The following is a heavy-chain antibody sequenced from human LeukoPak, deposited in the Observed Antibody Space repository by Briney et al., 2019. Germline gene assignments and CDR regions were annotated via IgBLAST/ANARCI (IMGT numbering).Heavy chain of an antibody. CDR1: AYTFIHSA. V-gene: IGHV3-73*01. CDR2: IRSNANSYAT. D-gene: IGHD2-15*01. J-gene: IGHJ4*02. CDR3: TRLGYGY. Sequence: APTAYTFIHSAMHCVRQPSWNPPEWVGRIRSNANSYATAYAASVKGRFTISRDDSKNTAYLQMNSLKTEDTAVYYCTRLGYGYWGQGTLVTVSS.